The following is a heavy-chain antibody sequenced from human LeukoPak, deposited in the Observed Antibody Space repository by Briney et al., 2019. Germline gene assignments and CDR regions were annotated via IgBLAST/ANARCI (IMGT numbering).Heavy chain of an antibody. J-gene: IGHJ4*02. V-gene: IGHV3-23*01. D-gene: IGHD2-2*01. CDR2: ISGSGGST. Sequence: GGSLRLSCAASGFTFSSYAMSWVRQAPGKGLEWVSAISGSGGSTYYADSVKGRFTISRDNSKNTLYLQMNSLRAEDTAVYYCATGRRPPECSSTGTGCYYYFEYWGQGTLVTAAS. CDR1: GFTFSSYA. CDR3: ATGRRPPECSSTGTGCYYYFEY.